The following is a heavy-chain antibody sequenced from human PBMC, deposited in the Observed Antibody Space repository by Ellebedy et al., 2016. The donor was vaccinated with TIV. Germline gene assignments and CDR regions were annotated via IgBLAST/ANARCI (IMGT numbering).Heavy chain of an antibody. CDR3: AREGREYNTPSQYFQH. D-gene: IGHD6-6*01. Sequence: ASVKVSCKASGYTFTSYYMDWVRQAPGQGLEWMGGIIPMFGTTNYAQKFQDRVTITADKSTSTVYMGLSSLRPEDTAVYYCAREGREYNTPSQYFQHWGQGTLVTVSS. CDR2: IIPMFGTT. CDR1: GYTFTSYY. V-gene: IGHV1-69*06. J-gene: IGHJ1*01.